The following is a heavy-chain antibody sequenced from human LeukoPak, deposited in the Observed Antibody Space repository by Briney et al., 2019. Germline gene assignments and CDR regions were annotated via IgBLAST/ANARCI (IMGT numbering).Heavy chain of an antibody. V-gene: IGHV3-7*01. D-gene: IGHD4-11*01. J-gene: IGHJ1*01. CDR1: GFPFSSYW. CDR3: AREDHSKYEH. CDR2: IKQDGGEK. Sequence: GGFLRLSCAASGFPFSSYWMSWVRQAPGKGPEWVANIKQDGGEKYHVDSVKGRFTISRDNAKNSLYLEMSSLRAEDTAVYYCAREDHSKYEHWGQGTLVTVSS.